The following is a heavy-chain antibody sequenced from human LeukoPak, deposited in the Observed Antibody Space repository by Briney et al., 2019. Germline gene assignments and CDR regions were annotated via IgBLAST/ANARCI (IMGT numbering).Heavy chain of an antibody. CDR2: ISDDRKKA. J-gene: IGHJ4*02. V-gene: IGHV3-74*01. D-gene: IGHD1-20*01. CDR3: AASFRVTGTTYYY. Sequence: PGGSLRLSCAESGFTFTSHLTRCVRQAPGKGLVWVSHISDDRKKAHCAHSVKGRLTIFRDAAKNTLHMQKDSVRVEDTAVYYCAASFRVTGTTYYYWGQGTMVTVSS. CDR1: GFTFTSHL.